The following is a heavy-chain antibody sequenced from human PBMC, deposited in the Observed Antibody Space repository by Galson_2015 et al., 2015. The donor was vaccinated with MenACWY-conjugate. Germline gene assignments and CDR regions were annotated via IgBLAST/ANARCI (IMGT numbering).Heavy chain of an antibody. Sequence: SVKVSCKASGGTFSSYAISWVRQAPGQGLEWMGGIIPIFGTANYAQKFQGRVTITADESTSTAYMELSSLRSEDTAVYYCEVTAMLIDAFDIWGQGTMVTVSS. J-gene: IGHJ3*02. CDR3: EVTAMLIDAFDI. CDR1: GGTFSSYA. CDR2: IIPIFGTA. V-gene: IGHV1-69*13. D-gene: IGHD2-21*02.